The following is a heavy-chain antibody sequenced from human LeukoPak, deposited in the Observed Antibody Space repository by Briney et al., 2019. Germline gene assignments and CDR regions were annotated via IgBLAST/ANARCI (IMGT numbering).Heavy chain of an antibody. CDR1: GFTFSSYG. CDR3: AKVNY. J-gene: IGHJ4*02. Sequence: GRSLRLSCAASGFTFSSYGMHWVRQAPGKGLEWVAVISYDGSNKYYADSAKGRFTISRDNSKNTLYLQMNSLRAEDTAVYYCAKVNYWGQGTLVTVSS. CDR2: ISYDGSNK. V-gene: IGHV3-30*18.